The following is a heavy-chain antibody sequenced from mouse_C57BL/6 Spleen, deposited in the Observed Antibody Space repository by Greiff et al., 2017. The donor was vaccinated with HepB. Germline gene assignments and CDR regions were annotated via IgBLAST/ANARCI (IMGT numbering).Heavy chain of an antibody. CDR2: ISDGGSYT. V-gene: IGHV5-4*01. Sequence: EVQGVESGGGLVKPGGSLKLSCAASGFTFSSYAMSWVRQTPEKRLEWVATISDGGSYTYYPDNVKGRFTISRDNAKNNLYLQMSHLKSEDTAMYYCASTTVVEGDYFDYWGQGTTLTVSS. CDR1: GFTFSSYA. J-gene: IGHJ2*01. CDR3: ASTTVVEGDYFDY. D-gene: IGHD1-1*01.